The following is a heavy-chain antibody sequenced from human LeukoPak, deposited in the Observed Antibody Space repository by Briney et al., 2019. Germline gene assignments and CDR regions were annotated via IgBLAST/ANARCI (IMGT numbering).Heavy chain of an antibody. CDR3: ARFNLGWLDP. J-gene: IGHJ5*02. CDR2: ISSGVTTE. D-gene: IGHD1-20*01. CDR1: GFPFKSYA. Sequence: GGSLRLSCAASGFPFKSYAMSWVRQAPGKGLEWISYISSGVTTEYYADSVKGRFTISRDDAKNSLYLQMDSLRAEDTAVCYCARFNLGWLDPRGQGALVTVSS. V-gene: IGHV3-48*01.